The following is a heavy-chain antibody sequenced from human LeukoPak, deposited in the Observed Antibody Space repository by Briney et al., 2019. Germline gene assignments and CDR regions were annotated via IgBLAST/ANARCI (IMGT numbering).Heavy chain of an antibody. CDR3: ARSRITMVRGTQTGFDP. J-gene: IGHJ5*02. Sequence: GGSLRLSCAASGFIFSSYEMNWVRQAPGKGLEWVSYISSSGSVRDYADSVKGRFTISRDNAKNSLYLQMNSLRAEDTAVYYCARSRITMVRGTQTGFDPWGQGTLVTVSS. D-gene: IGHD3-10*01. CDR1: GFIFSSYE. V-gene: IGHV3-48*03. CDR2: ISSSGSVR.